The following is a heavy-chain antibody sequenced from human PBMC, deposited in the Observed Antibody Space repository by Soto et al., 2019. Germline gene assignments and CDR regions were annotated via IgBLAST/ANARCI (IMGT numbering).Heavy chain of an antibody. V-gene: IGHV1-18*01. D-gene: IGHD6-6*01. CDR2: ISAYNGNT. Sequence: ASVKVSCKASGYTFTSYGISWVRQAPGQGLEWMGWISAYNGNTNYAQKLQGRVTMTTDTSTSTAYMELRSLRSDDTAVYYCARDPTQYSSSSGDWFDPWGQGTLVTVSS. CDR1: GYTFTSYG. CDR3: ARDPTQYSSSSGDWFDP. J-gene: IGHJ5*02.